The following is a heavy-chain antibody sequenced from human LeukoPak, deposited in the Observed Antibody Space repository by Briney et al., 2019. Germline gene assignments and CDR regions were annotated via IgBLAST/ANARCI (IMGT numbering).Heavy chain of an antibody. J-gene: IGHJ4*02. D-gene: IGHD5-18*01. CDR3: ATAIQLWFSLDY. V-gene: IGHV1-69*05. CDR1: GGTFSSYA. Sequence: ASVKVSCKASGGTFSSYANSWVGQAPGQGLEWMGGIIPIFGTANYAQKFQGRVTITTDESTSTAYMELSSLRSEETAVYYCATAIQLWFSLDYWGQGTLVTVSS. CDR2: IIPIFGTA.